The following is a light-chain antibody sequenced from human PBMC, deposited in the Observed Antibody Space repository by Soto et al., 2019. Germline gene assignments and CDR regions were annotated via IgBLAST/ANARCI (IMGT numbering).Light chain of an antibody. CDR3: QQYNTYSGRT. Sequence: DIQMTQSPSTLSASVGDRVTITCRASQSISSWLAWYQQKPGKAPKLLIYTASSLESGVPSRFRGSGSGTEITLTINSLQPDDCAAYCCQQYNTYSGRTFGVGTKVEIK. J-gene: IGKJ4*01. CDR1: QSISSW. V-gene: IGKV1-5*03. CDR2: TAS.